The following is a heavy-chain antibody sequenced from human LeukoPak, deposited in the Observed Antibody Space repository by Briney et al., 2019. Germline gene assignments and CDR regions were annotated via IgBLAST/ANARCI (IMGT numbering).Heavy chain of an antibody. Sequence: GGSLRLSCAASGFTFSSYAMSWVRQTPGKGLEWVAKIKADGGEKDHVASVKGRFTISRDNAKNSLYLQMNSLRVEDTAVYYCARGGAARPDFWGQGTLVTVSS. CDR2: IKADGGEK. CDR3: ARGGAARPDF. D-gene: IGHD6-6*01. J-gene: IGHJ4*02. CDR1: GFTFSSYA. V-gene: IGHV3-7*01.